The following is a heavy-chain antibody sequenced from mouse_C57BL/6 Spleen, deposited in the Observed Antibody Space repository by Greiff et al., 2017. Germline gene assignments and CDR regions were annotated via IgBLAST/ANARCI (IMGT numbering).Heavy chain of an antibody. V-gene: IGHV3-6*01. J-gene: IGHJ2*01. D-gene: IGHD2-1*01. CDR3: ASSGNYVWNFDY. CDR1: GYSITSGYY. Sequence: EVQVVESGPGLVKPSQSLSLTCSVTGYSITSGYYWNWIRQFPGNKLEWMGYISYDGSNNYNPSLKNRISITRDTSKNQFFLKLNSVTTEDTATYYCASSGNYVWNFDYWGQGTTLTVSS. CDR2: ISYDGSN.